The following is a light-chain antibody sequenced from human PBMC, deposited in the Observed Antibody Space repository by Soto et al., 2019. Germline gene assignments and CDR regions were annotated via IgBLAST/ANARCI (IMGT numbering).Light chain of an antibody. CDR1: QSVSSSY. CDR2: GAS. Sequence: EIVLTQSPGTLSLSPGERATLSCRASQSVSSSYLAWYQQKPGQAPRLLIYGASSRATGIPDRFSGSGSGTAFTLTISRLETEDFAVDYCQQYGSSPYTFGQGTKLEIK. V-gene: IGKV3-20*01. CDR3: QQYGSSPYT. J-gene: IGKJ2*01.